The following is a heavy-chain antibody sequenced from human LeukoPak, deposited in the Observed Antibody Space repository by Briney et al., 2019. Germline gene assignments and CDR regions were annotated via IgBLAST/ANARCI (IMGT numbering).Heavy chain of an antibody. J-gene: IGHJ5*02. D-gene: IGHD3-10*01. CDR1: GFTFSDYY. CDR3: SKDLTSDFGGDFDP. Sequence: PGGSLRLCCAASGFTFSDYYMSWIRQAPGKGLEWVSYISSSGSTIYYADSVKGRFTISRDNAKNSLYLQMNSLRAEDTAVYYCSKDLTSDFGGDFDPWGQGTLVTVSS. V-gene: IGHV3-11*04. CDR2: ISSSGSTI.